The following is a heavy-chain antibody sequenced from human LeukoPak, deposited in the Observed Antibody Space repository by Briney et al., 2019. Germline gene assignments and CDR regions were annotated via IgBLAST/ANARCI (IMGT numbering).Heavy chain of an antibody. J-gene: IGHJ2*01. CDR1: AYWFINYW. CDR2: IYPGDSDT. Sequence: GESLKISCKASAYWFINYWIGWVRQMPGKGLEWMGIIYPGDSDTRYSPSFQGQVTISVDKSISTAYLQWSSLQASDTAMYYCARLPLGPVTQWYFDLWGRGTPVTVSS. CDR3: ARLPLGPVTQWYFDL. V-gene: IGHV5-51*01.